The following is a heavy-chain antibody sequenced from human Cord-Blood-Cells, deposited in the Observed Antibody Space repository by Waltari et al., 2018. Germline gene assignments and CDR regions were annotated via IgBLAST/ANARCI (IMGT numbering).Heavy chain of an antibody. Sequence: QVQLVESGGGVVQPGRSLRLSCAASGFTFSSYGMHWVRQAPGKGLEGVAVISYDGSNKYDADSVKGRFTISRDNSKNTLYLQMNSLRAEDTAVYYCAKDLPEDIVVVVAATGYYYGMDVWGQGTTVTVSS. CDR3: AKDLPEDIVVVVAATGYYYGMDV. V-gene: IGHV3-30*18. D-gene: IGHD2-15*01. CDR2: ISYDGSNK. J-gene: IGHJ6*02. CDR1: GFTFSSYG.